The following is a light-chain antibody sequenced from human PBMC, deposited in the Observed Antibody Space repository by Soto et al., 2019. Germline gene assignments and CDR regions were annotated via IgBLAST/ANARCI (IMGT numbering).Light chain of an antibody. CDR1: QSISHKY. J-gene: IGKJ1*01. CDR3: QLYSGSPWT. V-gene: IGKV3-20*01. CDR2: GVS. Sequence: EIVLTQSPGTLSLSPGERATLSCRTSQSISHKYLAWYQQKPGQAPRLLIHGVSSGATGIPDRFSGSGSGTDFTLIINTLEPEDFAVYYCQLYSGSPWTFGQGTKVEIK.